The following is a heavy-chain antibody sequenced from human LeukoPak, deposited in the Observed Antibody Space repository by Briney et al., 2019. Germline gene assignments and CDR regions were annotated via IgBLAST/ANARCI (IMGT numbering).Heavy chain of an antibody. J-gene: IGHJ4*02. V-gene: IGHV1-69*13. D-gene: IGHD3-22*01. CDR3: ARESGTYYYDSSGYYYFDY. CDR1: GGTFSSYA. Sequence: SVKVSCKASGGTFSSYAISWVRQAPGQGLEWMGGIIPIFGTANYAQKFQGRVTITADESTSTAYMELSSLRSEDTAVYYCARESGTYYYDSSGYYYFDYWGQGTLVTVSS. CDR2: IIPIFGTA.